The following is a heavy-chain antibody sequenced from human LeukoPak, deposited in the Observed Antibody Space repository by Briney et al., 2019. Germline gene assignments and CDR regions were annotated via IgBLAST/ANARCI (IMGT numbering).Heavy chain of an antibody. CDR1: GGSFSGYY. V-gene: IGHV4-59*08. Sequence: SETLSLTCAVYGGSFSGYYWSWIRQPPGKGLEWIGYIYYSGSTDYNPSLKSRVTISVDTSKNQFSLKLSSVTAADTAVYYCARHEGDWDYWGQGTLVTVSS. CDR2: IYYSGST. D-gene: IGHD3-9*01. J-gene: IGHJ4*02. CDR3: ARHEGDWDY.